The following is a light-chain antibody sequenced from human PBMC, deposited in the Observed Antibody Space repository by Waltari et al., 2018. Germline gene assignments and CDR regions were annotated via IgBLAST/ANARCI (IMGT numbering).Light chain of an antibody. Sequence: DIQMTQSPSSLSASVGDRVTITCRASQDIHSYLAWYQLKPGKAPKSLIFVASSLQSGASSRCSGSESGTDFTLTISSLQPDDVATYYCQQYDAYPWTFGQGTKVEIK. CDR2: VAS. V-gene: IGKV1-16*01. CDR1: QDIHSY. J-gene: IGKJ1*01. CDR3: QQYDAYPWT.